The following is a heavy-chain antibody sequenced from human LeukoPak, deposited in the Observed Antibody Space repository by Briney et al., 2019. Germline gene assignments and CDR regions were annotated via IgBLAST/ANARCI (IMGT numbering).Heavy chain of an antibody. Sequence: ASVKVSCKASGYTFTNYGISWVRQAPGQGLEWMGWISAYNGNTNYAQKLQGGVTMTTDTSTSTAYMELRSLRSDDTAVYYCARVVRGGSSSWYYFDYWGQGTLVTVSS. V-gene: IGHV1-18*01. J-gene: IGHJ4*02. D-gene: IGHD6-13*01. CDR1: GYTFTNYG. CDR3: ARVVRGGSSSWYYFDY. CDR2: ISAYNGNT.